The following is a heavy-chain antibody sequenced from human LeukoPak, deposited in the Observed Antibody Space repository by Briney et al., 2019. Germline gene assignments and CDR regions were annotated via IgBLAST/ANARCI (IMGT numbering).Heavy chain of an antibody. D-gene: IGHD3-22*01. CDR2: VHYSGST. Sequence: SETLSLTCTVSGGSIRSTSYYWGWIRQPPGKGLEWLGSVHYSGSTYDNPSLKSRVTISVDTSKNQFSLKLSSLTAADTAVYYCARVAYYDSSGFHPGFDYWGQGTLVTVSS. CDR3: ARVAYYDSSGFHPGFDY. V-gene: IGHV4-39*01. J-gene: IGHJ4*02. CDR1: GGSIRSTSYY.